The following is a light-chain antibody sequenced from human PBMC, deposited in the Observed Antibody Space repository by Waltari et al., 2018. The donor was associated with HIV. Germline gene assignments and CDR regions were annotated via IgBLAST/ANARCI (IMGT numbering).Light chain of an antibody. CDR1: QAIANS. J-gene: IGKJ2*01. V-gene: IGKV1-NL1*01. CDR3: QQYYTTPHT. CDR2: VAS. Sequence: DIQMTPSPSSLSASVGDRVTITCRASQAIANSLAWYQQKPGKAPKLLVYVASRLERGVPSRFSGSGSGTDYILTISSLQPEDFATYYCQQYYTTPHTFGQGTKLEIK.